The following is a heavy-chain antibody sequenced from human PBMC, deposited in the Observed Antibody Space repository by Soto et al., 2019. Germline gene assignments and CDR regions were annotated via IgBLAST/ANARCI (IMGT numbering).Heavy chain of an antibody. Sequence: PSETRSLTGTVSGGSISVDYWSWIRQAPGKGLEWIGYIYYSGSTNYTPSLKSRVTISVDTSKNQFSLKLSSVTAADTAVYYCARLKRGSGSYSYYYYYMDVWGKGTTVT. CDR2: IYYSGST. D-gene: IGHD3-10*01. CDR1: GGSISVDY. J-gene: IGHJ6*03. CDR3: ARLKRGSGSYSYYYYYMDV. V-gene: IGHV4-59*08.